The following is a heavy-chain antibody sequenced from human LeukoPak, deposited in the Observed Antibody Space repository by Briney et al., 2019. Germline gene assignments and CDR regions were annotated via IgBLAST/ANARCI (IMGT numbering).Heavy chain of an antibody. V-gene: IGHV4-61*02. D-gene: IGHD3-22*01. CDR3: ARERYYYDSSGHDY. Sequence: PSETLSLTCTVSGGSISSGSDYWSWVRQPAGTGLEWIGRIYTSGSTNYNPSRKSRVTISVDTSKNQFSLKLSSVTAADTAVYYCARERYYYDSSGHDYWGQGTLVTVSS. CDR1: GGSISSGSDY. J-gene: IGHJ4*02. CDR2: IYTSGST.